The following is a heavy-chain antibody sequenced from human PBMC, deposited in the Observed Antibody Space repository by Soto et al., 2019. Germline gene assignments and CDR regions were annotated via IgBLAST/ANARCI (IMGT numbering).Heavy chain of an antibody. J-gene: IGHJ4*02. D-gene: IGHD3-16*01. CDR3: AKDVWVTSSSWSDY. V-gene: IGHV3-23*01. CDR1: GFTFSSYA. Sequence: GGSLRLSCAASGFTFSSYAMSWVRQAPGKGLEWVSAISGSGGSTYYADSVKGRFTISRDNSKNTLYLQMNSLRAEDTAVYYCAKDVWVTSSSWSDYWGQGTLVTVSS. CDR2: ISGSGGST.